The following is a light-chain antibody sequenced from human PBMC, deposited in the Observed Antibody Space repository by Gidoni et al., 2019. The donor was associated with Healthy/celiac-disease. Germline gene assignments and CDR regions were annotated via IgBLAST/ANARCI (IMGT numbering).Light chain of an antibody. CDR1: NSVLYSSNNKNY. Sequence: IVMTQSQDSLAVSLGERATINCKSSNSVLYSSNNKNYLAWYQQKPGQPPKLLIYWASTRESGVPDRFSGSGSGTDFTLTISSLQAEDVAVYYCQQYYSTRTFGQGTKVEIK. CDR2: WAS. J-gene: IGKJ1*01. V-gene: IGKV4-1*01. CDR3: QQYYSTRT.